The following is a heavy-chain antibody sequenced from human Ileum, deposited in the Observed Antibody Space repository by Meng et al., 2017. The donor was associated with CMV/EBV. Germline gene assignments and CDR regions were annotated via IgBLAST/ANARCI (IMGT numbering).Heavy chain of an antibody. CDR2: ISGSGGST. Sequence: GGSLRLSCAASGFTFSDYHMGRVRQTPGKGLEWVSTISGSGGSTYYADSVEGRFAISRDNSENTLYLRMNSLRAEDTAEYYCAKSGFEAGRTGGLYYYYYDMDFWDQGTTITVSS. J-gene: IGHJ6*02. CDR3: AKSGFEAGRTGGLYYYYYDMDF. CDR1: GFTFSDYH. V-gene: IGHV3-23*01. D-gene: IGHD3-16*01.